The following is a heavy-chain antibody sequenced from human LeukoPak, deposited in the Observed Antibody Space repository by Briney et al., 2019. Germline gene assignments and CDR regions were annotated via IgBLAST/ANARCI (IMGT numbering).Heavy chain of an antibody. CDR2: INPNSGGT. V-gene: IGHV1-2*02. CDR3: ARGSYYDILTGYFVGHDAFDI. CDR1: GYTFTGYY. J-gene: IGHJ3*02. D-gene: IGHD3-9*01. Sequence: GASVKVSCKASGYTFTGYYMHWVRQAPGQGLEWMGWINPNSGGTSYAQKFQGRVTMTRDTSISTAYMELSRLRSDDTAVYYCARGSYYDILTGYFVGHDAFDIWGQGTMVAVSS.